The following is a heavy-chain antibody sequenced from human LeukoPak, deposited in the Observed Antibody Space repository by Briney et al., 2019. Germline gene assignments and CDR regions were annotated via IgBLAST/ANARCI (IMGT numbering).Heavy chain of an antibody. J-gene: IGHJ4*02. V-gene: IGHV3-7*01. CDR3: ARDKWELVL. CDR2: IKQDGSEK. Sequence: LPGGSLRLSCAASGFTFSSYWMHWVRHIPGKGLEWVANIKQDGSEKYYVDSVKGRFTISRDNAKNSLYLQINSLRAEDTAVYYCARDKWELVLWGQGTLVTVSS. D-gene: IGHD1-26*01. CDR1: GFTFSSYW.